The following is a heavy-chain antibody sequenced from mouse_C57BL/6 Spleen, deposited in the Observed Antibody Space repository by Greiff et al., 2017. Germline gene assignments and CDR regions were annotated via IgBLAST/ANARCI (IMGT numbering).Heavy chain of an antibody. Sequence: QVQLQQPGAELVMPGASVKLSCKASGYTFTSYWMHWVKQRPGQGLEWIGEIDPSDSYTNYNQKFKGKSTLTVDKSSSTAYMQLSSLTSEDSAVYYCARGDYDDEGYAMDYWGQGTSVTVSS. V-gene: IGHV1-69*01. J-gene: IGHJ4*01. D-gene: IGHD2-4*01. CDR2: IDPSDSYT. CDR3: ARGDYDDEGYAMDY. CDR1: GYTFTSYW.